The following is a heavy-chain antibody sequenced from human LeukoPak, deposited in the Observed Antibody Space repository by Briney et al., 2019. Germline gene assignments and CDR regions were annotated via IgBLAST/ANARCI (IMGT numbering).Heavy chain of an antibody. V-gene: IGHV1-2*02. CDR3: VRGSYYYYYYMDV. CDR2: INPNSGGT. J-gene: IGHJ6*03. CDR1: GYTFTGYY. Sequence: ASVKVSCNASGYTFTGYYMHWVRQAPGQGLEWMGWINPNSGGTNYAQKFQGRVTMTRDTPISTAYMELSRLRSDDTAVYYCVRGSYYYYYYMDVWGKGTTVTVSS.